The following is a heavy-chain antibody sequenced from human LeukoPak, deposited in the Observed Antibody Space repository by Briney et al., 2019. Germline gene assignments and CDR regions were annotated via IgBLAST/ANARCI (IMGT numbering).Heavy chain of an antibody. D-gene: IGHD6-13*01. V-gene: IGHV3-74*01. CDR2: INSDGSST. CDR3: AREYGYSSSWSPDAFDP. CDR1: GFTFSSYW. Sequence: PGGSLRLSCAASGFTFSSYWMHWVRQAPGKGLVWVSRINSDGSSTSYADSVKGRFTISRDNAKNSLYLQMNSLRAEDTALYHCAREYGYSSSWSPDAFDPWGQGTLVTVSS. J-gene: IGHJ5*02.